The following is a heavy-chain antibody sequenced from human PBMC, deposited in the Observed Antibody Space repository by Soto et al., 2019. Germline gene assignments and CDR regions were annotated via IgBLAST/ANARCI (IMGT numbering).Heavy chain of an antibody. D-gene: IGHD5-12*01. CDR2: ISNSGST. J-gene: IGHJ5*02. CDR1: GGSIDTAGNY. V-gene: IGHV4-31*03. CDR3: ARDRGYTGYVDH. Sequence: QVQLQESGPGLVKPSQTLSLICNVSGGSIDTAGNYWTWIRQHPGKGLEWIGFISNSGSTYYNPSLKSRLSISADTSKNQSFLHLSSVTAADTAVYFCARDRGYTGYVDHWGQGTLVTVSS.